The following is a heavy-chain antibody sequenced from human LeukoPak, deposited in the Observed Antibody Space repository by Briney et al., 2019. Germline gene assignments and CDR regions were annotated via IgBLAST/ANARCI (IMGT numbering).Heavy chain of an antibody. D-gene: IGHD6-19*01. CDR2: ISGSGGST. CDR1: GFTFSSYA. Sequence: GGSLRLSCAASGFTFSSYAMSWVRQAPGKGLEWVSAISGSGGSTYYADSVKGRFTISRDNSKSTLYLQMNSLRGEDTAVYYCARTSSGNYYFFDYWGLGTLVTVSS. V-gene: IGHV3-23*01. J-gene: IGHJ4*02. CDR3: ARTSSGNYYFFDY.